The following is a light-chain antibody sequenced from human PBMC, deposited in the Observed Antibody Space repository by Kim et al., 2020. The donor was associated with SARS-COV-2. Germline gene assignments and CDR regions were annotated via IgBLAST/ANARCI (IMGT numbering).Light chain of an antibody. CDR1: QSLSNK. J-gene: IGKJ2*01. V-gene: IGKV3-15*01. Sequence: SVSPGESATRSCRASQSLSNKLAWYQQKPGQAPRLLIYGASTRAAGIPARFSGSGSETEFILTINSLQSEDFAVYYCLQYNNWPRTFGQGTKLEI. CDR3: LQYNNWPRT. CDR2: GAS.